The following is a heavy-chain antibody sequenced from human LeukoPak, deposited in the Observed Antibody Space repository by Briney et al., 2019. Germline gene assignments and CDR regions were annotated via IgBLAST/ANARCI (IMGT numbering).Heavy chain of an antibody. Sequence: SEALCLTSVVSGGSIISYYWSCIRQPPGRGLEWIGYIYHTGTTNYNPSLKSRVTISVNTSTNQLSLRLNSVTAAHTAVHYCARGSGWCSSSTCYSFDYWGQASLVTVSS. CDR3: ARGSGWCSSSTCYSFDY. CDR2: IYHTGTT. J-gene: IGHJ4*02. V-gene: IGHV4-59*01. D-gene: IGHD2-2*01. CDR1: GGSIISYY.